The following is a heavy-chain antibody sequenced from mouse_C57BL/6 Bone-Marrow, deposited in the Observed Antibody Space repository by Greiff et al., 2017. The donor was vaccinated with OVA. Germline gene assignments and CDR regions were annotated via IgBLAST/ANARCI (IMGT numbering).Heavy chain of an antibody. J-gene: IGHJ3*01. Sequence: VQLQQSGAELARPGASVKLSCKASGYTFTSYGISWVKQRTGQGLEWIGEIYPRSGNTYYNEKFKGQATLTADKSSRTAYMELRSLTSEDSAVYFCARTLRSLFAYWGQGTLVTVSA. CDR3: ARTLRSLFAY. CDR1: GYTFTSYG. CDR2: IYPRSGNT. D-gene: IGHD1-1*01. V-gene: IGHV1-81*01.